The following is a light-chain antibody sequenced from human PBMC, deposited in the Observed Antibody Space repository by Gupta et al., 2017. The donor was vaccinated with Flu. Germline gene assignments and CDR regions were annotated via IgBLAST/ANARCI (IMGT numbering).Light chain of an antibody. J-gene: IGLJ1*01. CDR1: RGDIGGDKY. CDR2: EVS. CDR3: NAYTTTAILV. Sequence: SNISSTAARGDIGGDKYACWYQQNPGKPPKLIIYEVSKRPADVSGRFSGSKSGNTASLTICGPQAEDEADYYCNAYTTTAILVFGSGTKVTVL. V-gene: IGLV2-14*01.